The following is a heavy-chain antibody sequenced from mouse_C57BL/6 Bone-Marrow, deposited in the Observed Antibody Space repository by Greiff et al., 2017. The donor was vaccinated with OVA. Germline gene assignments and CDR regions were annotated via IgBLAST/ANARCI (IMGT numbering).Heavy chain of an antibody. CDR1: GFSLSTFGMG. V-gene: IGHV8-8*01. CDR2: IWWDDDK. CDR3: ARIEELGPENYFDY. Sequence: QVTLKVCGPGILQPSQTLSLTCSFSGFSLSTFGMGVGWIRQPSGKGLEWLAHIWWDDDKYYNPALKSRLTISKDTSENQVFLKIANVDTADTATYYCARIEELGPENYFDYWGQGTTLTVSS. J-gene: IGHJ2*01. D-gene: IGHD4-1*01.